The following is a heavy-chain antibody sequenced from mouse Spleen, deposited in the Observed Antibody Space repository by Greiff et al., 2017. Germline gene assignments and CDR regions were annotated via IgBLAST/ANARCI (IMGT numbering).Heavy chain of an antibody. Sequence: DVMLVESGGGLVKLGGSLKLSCAASGFTFSSYAMSWVRQTPEKRLEWVATISSGGGNTYYPDSVKGRFTISRDNAKNTLYLQMSSLKSEDTAMYYCARRGYGNYYWYFDVWGAGTTVTVSS. CDR3: ARRGYGNYYWYFDV. D-gene: IGHD2-1*01. CDR1: GFTFSSYA. CDR2: ISSGGGNT. V-gene: IGHV5-9*01. J-gene: IGHJ1*01.